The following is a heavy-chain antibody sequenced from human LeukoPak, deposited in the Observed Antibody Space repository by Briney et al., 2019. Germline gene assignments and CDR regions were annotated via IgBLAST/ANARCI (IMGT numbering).Heavy chain of an antibody. V-gene: IGHV3-23*01. CDR1: GFTFSSYA. D-gene: IGHD3-22*01. Sequence: PGGSLRLSCAASGFTFSSYAMSWVRQAPGKGLEWVSAISGSGGSTYYADSVKGRFTISRDNSKNTLYLQMNSLRAEDTAVYYCARVRYYDSSGYQSSYFDYWGQGTLVTVSS. J-gene: IGHJ4*02. CDR3: ARVRYYDSSGYQSSYFDY. CDR2: ISGSGGST.